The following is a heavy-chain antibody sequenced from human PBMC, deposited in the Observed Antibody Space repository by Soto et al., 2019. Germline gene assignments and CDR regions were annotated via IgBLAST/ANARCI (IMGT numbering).Heavy chain of an antibody. J-gene: IGHJ3*02. Sequence: QVRLVQSGAEVKKPGSSVKVSCKASGGTFSSYTISWVRQAPGQGLEWMGRIIPILGIANYAQKFQGTVTITADKYTSTAYMELSSLRSEDTAVYYCARVPPSGSYPNDAFDIWGQGTMVTVSS. CDR3: ARVPPSGSYPNDAFDI. D-gene: IGHD1-26*01. CDR1: GGTFSSYT. CDR2: IIPILGIA. V-gene: IGHV1-69*02.